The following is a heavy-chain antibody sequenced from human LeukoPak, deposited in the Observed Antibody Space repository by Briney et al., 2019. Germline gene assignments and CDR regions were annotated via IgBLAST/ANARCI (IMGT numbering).Heavy chain of an antibody. CDR1: GGSISSGDYY. Sequence: SETLSLTCTVSGGSISSGDYYWSWIRQPPGKGLEWIGYIYYSGSTYYNPSLKSRVTISVDASKNQFSLKLSSVTAADTAVYYCARERALYSQLVDYWGQGTLVTVSS. CDR3: ARERALYSQLVDY. J-gene: IGHJ4*02. D-gene: IGHD6-13*01. CDR2: IYYSGST. V-gene: IGHV4-30-4*01.